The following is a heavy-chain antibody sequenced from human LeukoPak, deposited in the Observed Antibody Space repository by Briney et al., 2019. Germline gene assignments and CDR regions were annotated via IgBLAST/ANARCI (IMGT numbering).Heavy chain of an antibody. CDR1: GGSFSGYY. J-gene: IGHJ5*02. Sequence: SETLSLTCAVYGGSFSGYYWSWLRQPPGKGLEWVGEINHSGSTNYNPSLKSRVTISVDTSKNQFSLKLSSVTAADTAVYYCARGRLIVVVPAAPRVNWFDPWGQGTLVTVSS. D-gene: IGHD2-2*01. V-gene: IGHV4-34*01. CDR3: ARGRLIVVVPAAPRVNWFDP. CDR2: INHSGST.